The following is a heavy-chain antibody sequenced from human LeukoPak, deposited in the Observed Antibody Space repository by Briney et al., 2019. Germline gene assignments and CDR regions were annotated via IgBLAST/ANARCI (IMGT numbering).Heavy chain of an antibody. Sequence: PSETLSLTCTVSGGSISSYYWSWIRQPAGKGLEWIGHIYTSGSTNYSPSLKSRVAISVDTSKNQFSLRLNSVTAADTAVYYCARSGGYSAKNCLDYWGQGTLVTVSS. V-gene: IGHV4-4*07. CDR1: GGSISSYY. D-gene: IGHD5-18*01. CDR2: IYTSGST. J-gene: IGHJ4*02. CDR3: ARSGGYSAKNCLDY.